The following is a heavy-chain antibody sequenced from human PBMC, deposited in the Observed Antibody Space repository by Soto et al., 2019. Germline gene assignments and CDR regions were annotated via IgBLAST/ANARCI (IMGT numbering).Heavy chain of an antibody. Sequence: QVQLVQSGAEVKKPGASVKVSCKASGYTFTSYGISWVRQAPGQGLEWMGWFSAYNGNTNYAQKLQGRVTMTTDTSTSTAYMELGSLRSDDTAVYYCARDRSGKLWFGELVGQPGVYGMDVWGQGTTVTVSS. CDR2: FSAYNGNT. J-gene: IGHJ6*02. D-gene: IGHD3-10*01. V-gene: IGHV1-18*04. CDR1: GYTFTSYG. CDR3: ARDRSGKLWFGELVGQPGVYGMDV.